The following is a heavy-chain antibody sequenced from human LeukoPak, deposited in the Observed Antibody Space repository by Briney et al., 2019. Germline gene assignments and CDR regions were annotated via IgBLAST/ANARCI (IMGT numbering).Heavy chain of an antibody. CDR1: GYTFTSYD. CDR2: MNPNSGNT. D-gene: IGHD2-21*02. CDR3: ARAGLVVVTAENFYYMDV. Sequence: ASVKVSCKASGYTFTSYDINLVRQATGQGLEWMGWMNPNSGNTGYAQKFQGRVTITRNTSISTAYMELSSLRSEDTAVYYCARAGLVVVTAENFYYMDVWGKGTTVTVSS. J-gene: IGHJ6*03. V-gene: IGHV1-8*03.